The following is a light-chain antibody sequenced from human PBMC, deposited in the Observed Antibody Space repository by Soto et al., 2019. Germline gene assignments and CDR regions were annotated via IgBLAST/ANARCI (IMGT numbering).Light chain of an antibody. CDR3: QQHNNWPQT. J-gene: IGKJ1*01. CDR2: GAS. V-gene: IGKV3-15*01. Sequence: EIVMTQSPATLSVSPGETATLSCRASRSVSTNLAWYQQKPGQPPRLLIYGASTRATSIPARFSGSGSGTEFTLTISSLQSEDFAIYHCQQHNNWPQTFGQGTKVEIK. CDR1: RSVSTN.